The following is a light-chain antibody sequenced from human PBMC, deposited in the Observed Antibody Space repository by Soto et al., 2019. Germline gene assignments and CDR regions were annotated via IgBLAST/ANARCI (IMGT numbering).Light chain of an antibody. CDR1: QSVSSNF. V-gene: IGKV3-20*01. J-gene: IGKJ2*01. CDR2: GAS. Sequence: EIVLTQSPGTLSLSPGERATLSCRGSQSVSSNFLAWYSQKPGQAPRLLIYGASSRATGIPDRFSGSGSGTDFTLTISRLEPEDFAVYYCQQYGSSLYTFGLGTKLEIK. CDR3: QQYGSSLYT.